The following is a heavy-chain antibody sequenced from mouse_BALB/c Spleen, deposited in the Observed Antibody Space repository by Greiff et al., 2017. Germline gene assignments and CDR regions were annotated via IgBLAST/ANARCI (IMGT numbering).Heavy chain of an antibody. CDR2: IDPETGGT. CDR3: TREASFYGSSSHWYCDV. J-gene: IGHJ1*01. D-gene: IGHD1-1*01. CDR1: GYTFTDYE. Sequence: QVQLQQSGAELVRPGASVTLSCKASGYTFTDYEMHWVKQTPVHGLEWIGAIDPETGGTAYNQKFKGKATLTADKSSSTAYMELRSLTSEDSAVYYCTREASFYGSSSHWYCDVWGAGTTVTVSS. V-gene: IGHV1-15*01.